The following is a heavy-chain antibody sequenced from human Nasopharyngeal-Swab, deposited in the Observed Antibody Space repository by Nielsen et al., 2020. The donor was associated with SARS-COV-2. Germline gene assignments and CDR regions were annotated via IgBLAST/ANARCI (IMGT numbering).Heavy chain of an antibody. J-gene: IGHJ4*02. V-gene: IGHV3-73*01. CDR1: GFTFSDSA. CDR3: TRCGGGCYSGRDC. CDR2: IRSKGNNYAT. D-gene: IGHD2-15*01. Sequence: GGSLRLSCAASGFTFSDSAIHWVRQASGEGLEWVARIRSKGNNYATAYSASVKGRFIIFRDDPTNTAYLQMNSLKTEDPAVYYCTRCGGGCYSGRDCWGQGTLVTVSS.